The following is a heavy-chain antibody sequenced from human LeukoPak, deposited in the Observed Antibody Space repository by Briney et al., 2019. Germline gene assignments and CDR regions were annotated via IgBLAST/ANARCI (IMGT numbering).Heavy chain of an antibody. CDR1: GGSISGSTYY. CDR3: ARGLRITIFPGVSVRWFDP. J-gene: IGHJ5*02. CDR2: IYYSGST. D-gene: IGHD3-3*01. Sequence: PSETLSLTCTVSGGSISGSTYYWGWIRQPPGKGLEWIGSIYYSGSTYYNPSLKSRVTISVDTSKNQFSLKLSSVTAADTAVYYCARGLRITIFPGVSVRWFDPWGQGTLVTVSS. V-gene: IGHV4-39*07.